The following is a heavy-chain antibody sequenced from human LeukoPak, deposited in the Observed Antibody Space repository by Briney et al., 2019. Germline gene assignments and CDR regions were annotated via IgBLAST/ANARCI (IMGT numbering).Heavy chain of an antibody. V-gene: IGHV3-30*18. D-gene: IGHD5-24*01. CDR2: ISYDGSNK. J-gene: IGHJ4*02. Sequence: PGGSLRLSCAASGFTFSSYGMHWVRQAPGKGLEWVAVISYDGSNKYYADSVKGRFTISGDNSKNTLYLQMNSLRAEDTAVYYCAKDRDWYYFDYWGQGTLVTVSS. CDR3: AKDRDWYYFDY. CDR1: GFTFSSYG.